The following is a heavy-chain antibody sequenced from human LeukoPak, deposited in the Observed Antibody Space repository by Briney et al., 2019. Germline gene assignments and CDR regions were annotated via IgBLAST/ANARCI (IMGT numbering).Heavy chain of an antibody. D-gene: IGHD1-26*01. CDR2: IRSKVYGGTT. CDR3: SRYIGSSVDY. V-gene: IGHV3-49*04. Sequence: GGSLRLSCKASGFTFDDHSMTWVRQAPGKGLEWVGFIRSKVYGGTTEYAASVKGRFTISKDDSKNIAYLQMNSLKTEDTAVYYCSRYIGSSVDYWGQGTRVTVSS. J-gene: IGHJ4*02. CDR1: GFTFDDHS.